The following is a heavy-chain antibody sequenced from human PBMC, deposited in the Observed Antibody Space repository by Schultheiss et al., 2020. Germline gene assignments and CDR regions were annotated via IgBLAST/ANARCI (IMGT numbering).Heavy chain of an antibody. CDR2: ISGSGGST. CDR3: AKSGSTGTGITNWFDP. J-gene: IGHJ5*02. V-gene: IGHV3-23*01. Sequence: GGSLRLSCAASGFTFSSYAMSWVRQAPGKGLEWVSAISGSGGSTYYADSVKGRFTISRDNYKNTLYLQMNSLRAEDTAVYYCAKSGSTGTGITNWFDPWGQGTLVTVSS. D-gene: IGHD1-1*01. CDR1: GFTFSSYA.